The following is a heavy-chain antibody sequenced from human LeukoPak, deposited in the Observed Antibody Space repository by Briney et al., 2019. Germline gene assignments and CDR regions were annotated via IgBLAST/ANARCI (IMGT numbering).Heavy chain of an antibody. D-gene: IGHD5-12*01. CDR2: ISSSGTSI. V-gene: IGHV3-48*03. Sequence: GGSLRLSCAASGFTFSSYAMSWVRQAPGKGLEWVSYISSSGTSIYYADSVKGRFTISRDNAKNSLYLQMNSLRVEDTAIYYCAGYIGYFDRWLDPWGQGTLVTVSS. CDR3: AGYIGYFDRWLDP. CDR1: GFTFSSYA. J-gene: IGHJ5*02.